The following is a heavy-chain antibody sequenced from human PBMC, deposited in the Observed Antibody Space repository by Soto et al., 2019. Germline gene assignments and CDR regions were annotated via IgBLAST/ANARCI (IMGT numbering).Heavy chain of an antibody. CDR3: ARDSREYYYDSSGYLY. CDR2: ISSSSSTI. J-gene: IGHJ4*02. Sequence: VQLVESGGGLVQPGGSLRLSCAASGFTFSSYSMNWVRQAPGKGLEWVSYISSSSSTIYYADSVKGRFTISRDNAKNSLYLQMNSLRDEDTAVYYCARDSREYYYDSSGYLYWGQGTLVTVSS. CDR1: GFTFSSYS. V-gene: IGHV3-48*02. D-gene: IGHD3-22*01.